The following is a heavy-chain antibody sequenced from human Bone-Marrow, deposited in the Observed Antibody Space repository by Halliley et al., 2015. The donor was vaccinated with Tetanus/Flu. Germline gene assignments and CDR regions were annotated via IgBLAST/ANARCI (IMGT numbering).Heavy chain of an antibody. J-gene: IGHJ6*02. CDR1: GFTFDYYA. Sequence: SLRLSCAASGFTFDYYAMSWVRQATGKGLEWVSGIDVSGGGTYYADSVKGRFIISRDNLKNTLYLQLNGLRAEDTAVYYCAKGPFDSDNYNGLDVWGQGTTVTVSS. CDR2: IDVSGGGT. V-gene: IGHV3-23*01. CDR3: AKGPFDSDNYNGLDV. D-gene: IGHD2-21*01.